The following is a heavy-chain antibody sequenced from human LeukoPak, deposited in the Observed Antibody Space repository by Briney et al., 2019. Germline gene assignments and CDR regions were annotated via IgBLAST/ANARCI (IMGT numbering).Heavy chain of an antibody. J-gene: IGHJ4*02. CDR2: INQGGSVE. V-gene: IGHV3-7*01. Sequence: GGSLRLSCAASGFTFRSYWMSWVRQAPGKGLEWVANINQGGSVEYYVDSAKGRFTISRDDAKNSLYVQMNSLRDEDTAVYYCARVGYSGWNLEYWGQGTLVTVSS. CDR1: GFTFRSYW. D-gene: IGHD5-12*01. CDR3: ARVGYSGWNLEY.